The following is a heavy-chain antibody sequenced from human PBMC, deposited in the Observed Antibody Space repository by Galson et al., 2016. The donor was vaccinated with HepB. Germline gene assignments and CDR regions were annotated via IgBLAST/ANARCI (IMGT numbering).Heavy chain of an antibody. CDR3: VGPIVPGSFSRGFDL. Sequence: SETLSLTCTVSGGSVSSGPFSWSWVRRPPGKGLEWIGYLSYSGSSNYNPSLKSRATISVDTSKNQFSLTVNSVTAADTAVYYCVGPIVPGSFSRGFDLWGRGTLVTVSS. J-gene: IGHJ2*01. D-gene: IGHD1-26*01. CDR2: LSYSGSS. CDR1: GGSVSSGPFS. V-gene: IGHV4-61*01.